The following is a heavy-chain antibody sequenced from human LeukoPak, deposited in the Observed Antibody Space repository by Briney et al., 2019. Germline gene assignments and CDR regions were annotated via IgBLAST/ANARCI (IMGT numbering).Heavy chain of an antibody. CDR3: ARSELSPSDFDY. V-gene: IGHV3-7*01. CDR2: IKEDGSEK. Sequence: QPGGSLRLSCAASGFTFSRCWMNWVRQAPGKGLEWVANIKEDGSEKYYVDSVKGRFTISRDNAKTSLYLQMNSLRAEDTAVYYCARSELSPSDFDYWGQGTLVTVSS. J-gene: IGHJ4*02. CDR1: GFTFSRCW. D-gene: IGHD1-1*01.